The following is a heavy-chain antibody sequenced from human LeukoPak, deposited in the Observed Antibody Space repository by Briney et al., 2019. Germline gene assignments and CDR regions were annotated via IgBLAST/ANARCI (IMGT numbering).Heavy chain of an antibody. CDR2: INPSGGST. D-gene: IGHD6-6*01. J-gene: IGHJ4*02. CDR3: ARDLLGAARRDY. Sequence: ASVTVSCKASGYTFTSYAMHWVRQAPGQRLEWMGIINPSGGSTSYAQKFQGRVTMTRDTSTSTVYMELSSLRSEDTAVYYCARDLLGAARRDYWGQGTLVTVSS. CDR1: GYTFTSYA. V-gene: IGHV1-46*01.